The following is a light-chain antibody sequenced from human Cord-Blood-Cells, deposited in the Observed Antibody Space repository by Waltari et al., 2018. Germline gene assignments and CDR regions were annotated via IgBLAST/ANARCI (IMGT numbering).Light chain of an antibody. CDR2: DVS. CDR3: SSYTSSSTV. V-gene: IGLV2-14*01. CDR1: SIYVGGYTF. J-gene: IGLJ2*01. Sequence: QSALTQPASVSGSPGQSITIYCTGTSIYVGGYTFVSWYQQHPGKAPKLMIYDVSNRPSGVSNRFSGSKSGNTASLTISGLQAEDEADYYCSSYTSSSTVFGGGTKLTVL.